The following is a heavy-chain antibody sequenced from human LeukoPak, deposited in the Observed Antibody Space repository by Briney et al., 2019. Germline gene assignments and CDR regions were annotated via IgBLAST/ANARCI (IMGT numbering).Heavy chain of an antibody. V-gene: IGHV4-34*01. CDR2: ITPSGST. Sequence: KSSETLSLTCVVYGGSFSGYFWSWIRQPPGKGLEWIGEITPSGSTNYSLSLKSRVSISIDTSKKKLSLRLTSVTAADSAVYYCASSFYYDSRDYWGQGTLVTVSS. CDR1: GGSFSGYF. D-gene: IGHD3-22*01. J-gene: IGHJ4*02. CDR3: ASSFYYDSRDY.